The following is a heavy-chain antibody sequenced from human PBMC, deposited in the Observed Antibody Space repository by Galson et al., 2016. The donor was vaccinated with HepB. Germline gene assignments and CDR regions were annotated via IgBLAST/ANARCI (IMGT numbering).Heavy chain of an antibody. CDR1: GFTFSSYW. CDR3: ARVTSGAFDI. V-gene: IGHV3-7*03. J-gene: IGHJ3*02. Sequence: SLRLSCAASGFTFSSYWMNWVRQAPGKGLEWVTNIKQDGSEKYYVDSVKGRFTISRDNAENSLYLQMNSLRAEDTAVYYCARVTSGAFDIWGQGTMVTVSS. CDR2: IKQDGSEK. D-gene: IGHD3-10*01.